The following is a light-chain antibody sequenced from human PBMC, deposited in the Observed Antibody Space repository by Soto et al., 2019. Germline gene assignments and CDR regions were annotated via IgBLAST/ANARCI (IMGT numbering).Light chain of an antibody. CDR2: SNN. CDR3: AAWDGSLNGWV. V-gene: IGLV1-44*01. Sequence: QSVLTQPPSASGTPGQRVTISCSGSNSNIGTNSMNWYQQLPGTAPKLLIHSNNQRPSGVPDRFSGSKSGTSASLAISGLQSDDEADYYCAAWDGSLNGWVFGGGTKLTVL. CDR1: NSNIGTNS. J-gene: IGLJ3*02.